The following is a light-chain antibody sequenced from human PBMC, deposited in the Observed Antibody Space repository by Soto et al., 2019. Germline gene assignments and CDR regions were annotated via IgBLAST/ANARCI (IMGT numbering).Light chain of an antibody. V-gene: IGLV2-14*01. CDR2: EVT. CDR1: SSDVGFYNY. CDR3: TSYTTSSTWV. Sequence: QSVLTQPASVSGSPGQSITISCSGTSSDVGFYNYVSWFQQYPGKAPKLMIFEVTNRPSGVSDRFSGSKSDNTASLTISGLQAVDEADYFCTSYTTSSTWVFGGGTQLTVL. J-gene: IGLJ7*01.